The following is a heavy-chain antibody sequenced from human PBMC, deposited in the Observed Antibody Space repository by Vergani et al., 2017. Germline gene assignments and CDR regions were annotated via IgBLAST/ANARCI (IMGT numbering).Heavy chain of an antibody. Sequence: QVQLQESGPGRVKPSETLSLTCTVSGGSISSYYWSWIRQPPGKGLEWIGRIYTSGSTNYNPSLKSRVTIAVDTSKNQFTPKLSSVSAADTAVYYCAIGKYSSSWYVSSYYYYYMDVWGKGTTVTVSS. CDR1: GGSISSYY. V-gene: IGHV4-4*08. CDR2: IYTSGST. D-gene: IGHD6-13*01. J-gene: IGHJ6*03. CDR3: AIGKYSSSWYVSSYYYYYMDV.